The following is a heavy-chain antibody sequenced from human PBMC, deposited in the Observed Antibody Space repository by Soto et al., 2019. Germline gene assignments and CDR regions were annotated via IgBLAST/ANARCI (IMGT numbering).Heavy chain of an antibody. CDR3: VRGGYSSSWERLDP. CDR2: ISHDGATK. V-gene: IGHV3-30-3*01. Sequence: VQLVESGGGVIHPGKSLRLSCTASGSTFPNYPMHWVRQAPDKGLEWVAVISHDGATKNSADSVKGRFNSSRDNSRSTLYLQMNSLRIEDTAMYYCVRGGYSSSWERLDPWGQGTLVTVSS. J-gene: IGHJ5*02. D-gene: IGHD4-4*01. CDR1: GSTFPNYP.